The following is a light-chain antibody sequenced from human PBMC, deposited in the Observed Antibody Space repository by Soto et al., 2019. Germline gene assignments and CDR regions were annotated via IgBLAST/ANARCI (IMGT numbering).Light chain of an antibody. CDR2: DTG. J-gene: IGLJ2*01. V-gene: IGLV7-46*01. Sequence: QAVVTQEPSLTVSPGGTATLTCGSSTGAVTSGHYPYWFQQKPGQAPRTLLYDTGNKHSWTPARFSGSLLGGKAALTLSGAQPEDEAEYYCLLFYSGARVFGGGTKVTVL. CDR3: LLFYSGARV. CDR1: TGAVTSGHY.